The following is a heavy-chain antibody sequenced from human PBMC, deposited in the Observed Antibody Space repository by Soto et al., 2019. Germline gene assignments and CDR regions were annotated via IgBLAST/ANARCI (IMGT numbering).Heavy chain of an antibody. D-gene: IGHD6-13*01. J-gene: IGHJ4*02. Sequence: GGSLRLSCAASGFTFSSYAMHWVRQAPGKGLEWVAVISYDGSNKYYADSVKGRFTISRDNSKNTLCRQMNSLRAEETAVYYCARERRAADYDYWGQGTLVTVSS. V-gene: IGHV3-30-3*01. CDR1: GFTFSSYA. CDR3: ARERRAADYDY. CDR2: ISYDGSNK.